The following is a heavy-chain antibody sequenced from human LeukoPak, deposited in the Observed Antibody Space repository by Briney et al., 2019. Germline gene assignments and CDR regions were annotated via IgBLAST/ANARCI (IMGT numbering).Heavy chain of an antibody. J-gene: IGHJ6*02. Sequence: PSETLSLTCTVSGGSISSYYWSWIRQPAGKGLEWIVRIYTSGSTNYNPSLKSRVTMSVDTSKNQFSLKLSSVTAADTAVYYCASLGYCSGGSCSQEISYYYYGMDVWGQGTTVTVSS. D-gene: IGHD2-15*01. V-gene: IGHV4-4*07. CDR1: GGSISSYY. CDR2: IYTSGST. CDR3: ASLGYCSGGSCSQEISYYYYGMDV.